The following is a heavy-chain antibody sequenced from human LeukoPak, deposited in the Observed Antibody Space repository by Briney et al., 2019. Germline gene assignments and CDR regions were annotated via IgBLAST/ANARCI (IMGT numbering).Heavy chain of an antibody. D-gene: IGHD3-10*01. Sequence: PSETLSLTCTVSGGSISSSSYYWGWIRQPPRKGLEWIGSIYYSGSTYYNPSLKGRVTISVDTSKNQFSLKLSSVTAADTAVYYCARPPYYYGSGSYALFDYWVQGTLVTVSS. CDR3: ARPPYYYGSGSYALFDY. CDR1: GGSISSSSYY. CDR2: IYYSGST. J-gene: IGHJ4*02. V-gene: IGHV4-39*01.